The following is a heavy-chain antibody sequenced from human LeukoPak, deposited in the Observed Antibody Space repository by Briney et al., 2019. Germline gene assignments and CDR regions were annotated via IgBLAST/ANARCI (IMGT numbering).Heavy chain of an antibody. J-gene: IGHJ4*02. D-gene: IGHD6-13*01. CDR1: GFIFSDYY. Sequence: GGSLRLSCAASGFIFSDYYMTWIRQDPGKGLDWISYISSDSSYTRYADSVKGRFTVSRDNAKNSLYLQMNSLRAEDTAVYYCARLHSTAAAGTYDYWGQGTLVTVSS. V-gene: IGHV3-11*06. CDR2: ISSDSSYT. CDR3: ARLHSTAAAGTYDY.